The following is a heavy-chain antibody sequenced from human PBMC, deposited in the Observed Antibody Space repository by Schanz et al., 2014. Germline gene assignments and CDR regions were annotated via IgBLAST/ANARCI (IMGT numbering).Heavy chain of an antibody. J-gene: IGHJ6*02. CDR2: ISHSGGSK. V-gene: IGHV3-23*04. CDR1: GFTFSSYA. CDR3: AKGMGYCSGGTCYDYYYYGLDV. Sequence: EVQLVESGGGLVQPGGSLRLSCAASGFTFSSYAMSWVRQAPGKGLEWVSSISHSGGSKYYADSVKGRFTISRDNSKNTLYLQMNSLSADDTAVFYCAKGMGYCSGGTCYDYYYYGLDVWGQGTTVTVSS. D-gene: IGHD2-15*01.